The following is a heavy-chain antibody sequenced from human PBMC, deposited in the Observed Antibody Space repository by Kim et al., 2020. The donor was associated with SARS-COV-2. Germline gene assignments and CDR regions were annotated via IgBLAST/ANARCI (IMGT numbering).Heavy chain of an antibody. CDR1: GFTFSSYG. J-gene: IGHJ6*02. CDR2: ISYDGSNK. V-gene: IGHV3-30*18. D-gene: IGHD2-2*01. Sequence: GGSLRLSCAASGFTFSSYGMHWVRQAPGKGLEWVAVISYDGSNKYYADSVKGRFTISRDNSKNTLYLQMNSLRAEDTAVYYCAKDLGLIRYHGLVHGMDVWGQGTTVTVSS. CDR3: AKDLGLIRYHGLVHGMDV.